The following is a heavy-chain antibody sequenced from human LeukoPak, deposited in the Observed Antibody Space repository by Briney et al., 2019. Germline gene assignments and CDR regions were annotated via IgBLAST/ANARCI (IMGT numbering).Heavy chain of an antibody. V-gene: IGHV1-69*01. D-gene: IGHD2-2*01. Sequence: SVKVSCKASGGTFSSYAIRWVRQAPGQGLEWMGVIIPIFGRANYAQKFQGRVTITADESTSTAYMELSSLRSEDTAVYYCARGGPDIVVVPAAKRVYNWFDPWGQGTLVTVSS. CDR3: ARGGPDIVVVPAAKRVYNWFDP. CDR1: GGTFSSYA. J-gene: IGHJ5*02. CDR2: IIPIFGRA.